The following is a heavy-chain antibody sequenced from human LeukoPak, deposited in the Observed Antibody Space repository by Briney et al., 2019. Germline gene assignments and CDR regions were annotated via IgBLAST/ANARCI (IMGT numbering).Heavy chain of an antibody. J-gene: IGHJ5*02. CDR1: VGSISSSSYY. Sequence: SETLSLTRTVSVGSISSSSYYSGWIRQPPGKGLEWIRSIYYSGSTYYNPPLKSRVTISVDRSKNQFSVKLSSVPAADTDVYYCARRRMASWFDPWGQGTLVTVSS. CDR3: ARRRMASWFDP. CDR2: IYYSGST. V-gene: IGHV4-39*01. D-gene: IGHD5-24*01.